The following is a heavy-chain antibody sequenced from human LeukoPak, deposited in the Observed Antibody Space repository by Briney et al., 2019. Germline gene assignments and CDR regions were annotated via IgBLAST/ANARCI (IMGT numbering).Heavy chain of an antibody. Sequence: GGTLRLSCAASGFTFSSYGMSWVRQAPGKGLEWVSVISGSGGTTYYADSVKGRFTISRDNAKNSLYLQMNSLRAEDTAVYYCARVWGIAAAGALDYWGQGTLVTVSS. CDR2: ISGSGGTT. J-gene: IGHJ4*02. V-gene: IGHV3-23*01. CDR1: GFTFSSYG. CDR3: ARVWGIAAAGALDY. D-gene: IGHD6-13*01.